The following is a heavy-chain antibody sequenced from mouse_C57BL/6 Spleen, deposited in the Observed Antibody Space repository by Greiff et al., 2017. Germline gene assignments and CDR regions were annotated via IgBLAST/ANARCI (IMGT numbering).Heavy chain of an antibody. D-gene: IGHD1-1*01. CDR3: ARLSITTVVARAMDY. Sequence: VQLKQSGPELVKPGASVKISCKASGYSFTDYNMNWVKQSNGKSLEWIGVINPNYGTTSYNQKFKGKATLTVDQSSSTAYMQLNSLTSEDSAVYYCARLSITTVVARAMDYWGQGTSVTVSS. CDR1: GYSFTDYN. CDR2: INPNYGTT. V-gene: IGHV1-39*01. J-gene: IGHJ4*01.